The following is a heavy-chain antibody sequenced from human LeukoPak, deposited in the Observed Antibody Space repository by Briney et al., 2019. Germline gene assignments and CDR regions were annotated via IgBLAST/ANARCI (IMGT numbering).Heavy chain of an antibody. CDR2: IWFDGSHE. CDR1: GFAFNIYV. CDR3: AKEVASGAGAYDV. V-gene: IGHV3-33*06. Sequence: GGSLRLSCTASGFAFNIYVIHWVRQAPGKGLEWVAIIWFDGSHEDYVDSVRGRFTISRDNSRNTMYLQMNSLRVEDTALYFCAKEVASGAGAYDVWGQGTRVTVSS. J-gene: IGHJ3*01.